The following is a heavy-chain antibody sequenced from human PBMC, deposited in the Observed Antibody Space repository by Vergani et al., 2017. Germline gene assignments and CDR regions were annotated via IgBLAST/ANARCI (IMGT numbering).Heavy chain of an antibody. CDR2: ISGSGGST. D-gene: IGHD2-2*01. CDR1: GFTFTDAW. V-gene: IGHV3-23*04. CDR3: AKFYCSSTSCQYYYYGMDV. Sequence: EVQLVESGGGLVKSGGSLRLSCVASGFTFTDAWMSWVRQAPGKGLEWVSAISGSGGSTYYADSVKGRFTISRDNSKNTLYLQMNSLRAEDTAVYYCAKFYCSSTSCQYYYYGMDVWGQGTTVTVSS. J-gene: IGHJ6*02.